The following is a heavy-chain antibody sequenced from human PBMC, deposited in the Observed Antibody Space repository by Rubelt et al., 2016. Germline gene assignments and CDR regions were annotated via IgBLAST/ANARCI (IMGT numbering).Heavy chain of an antibody. D-gene: IGHD4-17*01. V-gene: IGHV3-30*02. Sequence: QVQLVESGGGVVQPGGSLRLSCAASGFTFSSYGMHWVRQAPGKGLEWVAFIRYDGSNKYYADSVKGRLTSSRDNSKNTLYLQMNSLRAEDTAVYYCAKPARLDYGINAEYFQHWGQGTLVTVSS. CDR1: GFTFSSYG. CDR2: IRYDGSNK. J-gene: IGHJ1*01. CDR3: AKPARLDYGINAEYFQH.